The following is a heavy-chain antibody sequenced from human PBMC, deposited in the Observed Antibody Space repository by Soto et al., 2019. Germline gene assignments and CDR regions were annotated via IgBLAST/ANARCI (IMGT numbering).Heavy chain of an antibody. Sequence: EVQLLESGGGLVQPGGSLRLSCAASGFTFSSYAMSWVRQAPGKGLEWVSAISGSGGSTYYADSVKGRFTISRDNSKNTLYLQMNSLRAEDTAVYYCANGVLLWLRPRYYGMDVWGQGTTVNVSS. J-gene: IGHJ6*02. CDR1: GFTFSSYA. V-gene: IGHV3-23*01. CDR2: ISGSGGST. D-gene: IGHD5-12*01. CDR3: ANGVLLWLRPRYYGMDV.